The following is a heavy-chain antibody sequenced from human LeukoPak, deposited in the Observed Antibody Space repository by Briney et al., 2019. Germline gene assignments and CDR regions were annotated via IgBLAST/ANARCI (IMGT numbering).Heavy chain of an antibody. J-gene: IGHJ3*02. Sequence: GGSLRLSCAASGSTVSSKYMTWVRQAPGKGLEWVALIYTDDSAHYADSVKGRFTISRDNSKNTLFLQLNSLRAEDSALYYCAGGYTNTWSALWAFDIWGRGTMVTVSS. CDR1: GSTVSSKY. CDR2: IYTDDSA. CDR3: AGGYTNTWSALWAFDI. V-gene: IGHV3-53*01. D-gene: IGHD6-13*01.